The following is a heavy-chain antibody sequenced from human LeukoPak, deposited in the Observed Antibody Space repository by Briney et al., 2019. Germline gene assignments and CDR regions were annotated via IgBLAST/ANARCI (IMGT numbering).Heavy chain of an antibody. Sequence: GGSLRLSCAASGFTFNNYGMHWARQAPGKGLEWVAFIRYDGSNKYYADSVKGRFTISRDNSKNTLYLQMNSLRPEDTAVYYCAKDVGARTYYYMDVWGKGTTVTVSS. V-gene: IGHV3-30*02. J-gene: IGHJ6*03. CDR3: AKDVGARTYYYMDV. CDR1: GFTFNNYG. CDR2: IRYDGSNK.